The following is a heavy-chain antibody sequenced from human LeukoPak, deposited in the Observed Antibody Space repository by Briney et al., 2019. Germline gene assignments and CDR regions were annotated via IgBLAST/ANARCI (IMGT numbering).Heavy chain of an antibody. Sequence: PGGSLRLSCAASGFIFDDYGMTWVHQAPGKGLEWVSGIHWNGGRTDYADSVKGRFAISRDNAKNSLYLQMNSLGAEDTALYYCARDFYGGNSHFDYWGQGTLVTVSS. CDR1: GFIFDDYG. J-gene: IGHJ4*02. CDR2: IHWNGGRT. V-gene: IGHV3-20*04. CDR3: ARDFYGGNSHFDY. D-gene: IGHD4-23*01.